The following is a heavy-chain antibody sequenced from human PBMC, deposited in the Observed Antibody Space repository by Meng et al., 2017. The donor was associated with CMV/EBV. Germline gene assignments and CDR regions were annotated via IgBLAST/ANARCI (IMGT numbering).Heavy chain of an antibody. Sequence: SVKVSCKASGGTFSSYPISWVRQAPGQGLEWMGRIIPILGIANYAQKFQGRVTITADKSTSTAYMELSSLRSEDTAVYYCARRNNYNYYYYGMDVWGQGTTVTVSS. V-gene: IGHV1-69*02. CDR2: IIPILGIA. J-gene: IGHJ6*02. CDR1: GGTFSSYP. CDR3: ARRNNYNYYYYGMDV. D-gene: IGHD4-11*01.